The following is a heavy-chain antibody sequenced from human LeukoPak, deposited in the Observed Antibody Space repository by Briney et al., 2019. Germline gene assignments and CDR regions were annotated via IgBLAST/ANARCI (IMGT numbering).Heavy chain of an antibody. Sequence: SETLSLTCAVYGGFFSGYYWSWIRQPPGKGLEWIGEINHSGSTNYNASLESRVTISVDTSKNQFSLKLSSVTAADTAVYYCAREEDCSGGICYLGNAFDIWGQGTMVTVSS. J-gene: IGHJ3*02. CDR2: INHSGST. D-gene: IGHD2-15*01. CDR1: GGFFSGYY. CDR3: AREEDCSGGICYLGNAFDI. V-gene: IGHV4-34*01.